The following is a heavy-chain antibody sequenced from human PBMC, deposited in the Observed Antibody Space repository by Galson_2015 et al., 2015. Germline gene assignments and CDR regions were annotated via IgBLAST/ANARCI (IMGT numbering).Heavy chain of an antibody. CDR2: INTDGSFS. J-gene: IGHJ4*02. Sequence: SLRLSCAASGFTFRNYWMHWVRQPPGKGLEWLSYINTDGSFSNYADSVKGRFTVSTDNAKNMVYLQMNSLRDEDTAVYFCARDCNWAFDYWGQGALVTVSS. CDR1: GFTFRNYW. CDR3: ARDCNWAFDY. V-gene: IGHV3-74*01. D-gene: IGHD1-1*01.